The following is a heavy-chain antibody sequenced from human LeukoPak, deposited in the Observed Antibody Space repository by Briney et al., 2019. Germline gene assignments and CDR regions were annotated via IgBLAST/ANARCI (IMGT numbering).Heavy chain of an antibody. CDR3: ARYGRLGGNSFDY. V-gene: IGHV3-48*03. Sequence: PGGSLRLSCAASGFTVSSYEMNWVRQAPGKGLEWVSYISSSGSTIYYADSVKGRFTISRDNVKNSLYLQMNSLRAEDTAVYYCARYGRLGGNSFDYWGQGTLVTASS. D-gene: IGHD4-23*01. CDR2: ISSSGSTI. CDR1: GFTVSSYE. J-gene: IGHJ4*02.